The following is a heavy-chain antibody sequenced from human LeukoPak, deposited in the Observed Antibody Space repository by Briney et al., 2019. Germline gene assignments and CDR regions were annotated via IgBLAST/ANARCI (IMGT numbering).Heavy chain of an antibody. CDR3: AKETGGRGWYFDF. CDR2: ISGSGGST. J-gene: IGHJ4*02. Sequence: GGSLRLSCAASGFXFSSYAISWVRQAPGKGLEWVSAISGSGGSTYYADSVKGRFTISRDKSKNTLYLQMNSLRAEDTAVYYCAKETGGRGWYFDFWGQGTLVTVSS. V-gene: IGHV3-23*01. CDR1: GFXFSSYA. D-gene: IGHD6-19*01.